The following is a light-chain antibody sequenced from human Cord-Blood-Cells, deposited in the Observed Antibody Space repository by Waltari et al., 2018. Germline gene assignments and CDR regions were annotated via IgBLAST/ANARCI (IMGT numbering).Light chain of an antibody. CDR1: SSDVGSNNL. V-gene: IGLV2-23*01. J-gene: IGLJ1*01. CDR2: EGS. Sequence: QSALTQPASVSGSPGQSITISCTRTSSDVGSNNLVSWYQQHPGKAPKLMIYEGSKRPSGVSNRFSGSKSGNTASLTISGLQAEDEADYYCCSYAGSSTYVFGTGTKVTVL. CDR3: CSYAGSSTYV.